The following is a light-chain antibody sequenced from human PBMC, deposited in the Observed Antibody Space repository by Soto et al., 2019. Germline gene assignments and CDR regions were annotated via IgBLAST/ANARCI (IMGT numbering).Light chain of an antibody. Sequence: ETVMTQSPGTLSVSLGERATLSCRASQSVSIHFAWYQQKPGQAPRLLIHGASNRATGIPDRFSGSGSGADFTLTISRLEPEDFAVYYCQQYGSSGTFGQGTKVDIK. V-gene: IGKV3-20*01. CDR1: QSVSIH. CDR3: QQYGSSGT. J-gene: IGKJ1*01. CDR2: GAS.